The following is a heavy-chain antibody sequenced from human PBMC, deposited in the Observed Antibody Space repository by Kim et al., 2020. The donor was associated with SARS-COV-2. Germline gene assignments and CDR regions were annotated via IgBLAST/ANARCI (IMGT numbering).Heavy chain of an antibody. D-gene: IGHD4-17*01. V-gene: IGHV3-21*01. CDR2: ISSSSSYI. Sequence: GGSLRLSCAASGFTFSSYSMNWVRQAPGKGLEWVSSISSSSSYIYYADSVKGRFTISRDNAKNSLYLQMNSLRAEDTAVYYCARDRGLVYGDYVGNDYWGQGTLVTVSS. CDR1: GFTFSSYS. CDR3: ARDRGLVYGDYVGNDY. J-gene: IGHJ4*02.